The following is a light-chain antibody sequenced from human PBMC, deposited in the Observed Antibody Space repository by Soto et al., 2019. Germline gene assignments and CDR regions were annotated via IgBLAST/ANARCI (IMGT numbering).Light chain of an antibody. J-gene: IGKJ4*01. V-gene: IGKV3-11*01. Sequence: EIVLTQSPATLSSSPGEIATPSCRASQSISSNLAWYQQKPGQAPRLLIYDASNRASGIPARFSGSGSGTNFTLTISSLEPEDFAVYYCQQYNNWPLTFGGGTKVDIK. CDR2: DAS. CDR1: QSISSN. CDR3: QQYNNWPLT.